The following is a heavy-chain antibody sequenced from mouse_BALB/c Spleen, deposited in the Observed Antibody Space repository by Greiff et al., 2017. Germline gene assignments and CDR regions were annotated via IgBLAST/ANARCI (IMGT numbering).Heavy chain of an antibody. Sequence: EVHLVESGGGLVKPGGSLKLSCAASGFTFSSYAMSWVRQSPEKRLEWVAEISSGGSYTYYPDTVTGRFTISRDNAKNTLYLEMSSLRSEDTAMYYCARDRGGYDYWGQGTTLTVSS. CDR1: GFTFSSYA. CDR2: ISSGGSYT. V-gene: IGHV5-9-4*01. D-gene: IGHD2-2*01. J-gene: IGHJ2*01. CDR3: ARDRGGYDY.